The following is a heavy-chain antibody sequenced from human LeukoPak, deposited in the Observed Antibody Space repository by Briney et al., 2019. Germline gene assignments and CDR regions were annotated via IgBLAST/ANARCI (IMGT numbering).Heavy chain of an antibody. CDR3: ARGAGVRGVNNWFDP. Sequence: ASVKVSCKASGYTFTSYYMHWVRQAPGQGLEWMGWINPNSGGTNYAQKFQGRVTMTRDTSISTAYMELSRLRSDDTAVYYCARGAGVRGVNNWFDPWGQGTLVTVSS. CDR1: GYTFTSYY. J-gene: IGHJ5*02. D-gene: IGHD3-10*01. CDR2: INPNSGGT. V-gene: IGHV1-2*02.